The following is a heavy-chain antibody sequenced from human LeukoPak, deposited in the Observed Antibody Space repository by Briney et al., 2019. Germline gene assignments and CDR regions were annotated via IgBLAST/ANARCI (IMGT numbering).Heavy chain of an antibody. Sequence: GGSLRLSCAASGFTFSSYSMNWVRQAPGKGLEWVSSISSSSSYTYYADSVKGRFTISRDNAKNSLYLQMNSLRAEDTAVYYCARGSGNSSWLDPWGQGTLVTVS. CDR1: GFTFSSYS. J-gene: IGHJ5*02. V-gene: IGHV3-21*01. D-gene: IGHD3-10*01. CDR3: ARGSGNSSWLDP. CDR2: ISSSSSYT.